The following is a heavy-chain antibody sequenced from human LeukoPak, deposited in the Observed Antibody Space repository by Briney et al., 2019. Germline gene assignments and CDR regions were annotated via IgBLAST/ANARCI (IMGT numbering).Heavy chain of an antibody. D-gene: IGHD2-15*01. CDR1: GGSFSGYY. CDR3: ARRCSRPVAAGIYNWFDP. V-gene: IGHV4-34*01. CDR2: INHSGST. J-gene: IGHJ5*02. Sequence: SETLSLTCAVYGGSFSGYYWSWIRQPPGKGLEWIGEINHSGSTNYNPSLKSRVTISVDTSKNQFSLKLSSVTAADTAVYYCARRCSRPVAAGIYNWFDPWGQGTLVTVSS.